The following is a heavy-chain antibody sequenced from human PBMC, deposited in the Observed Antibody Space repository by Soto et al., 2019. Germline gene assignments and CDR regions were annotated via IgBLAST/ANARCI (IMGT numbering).Heavy chain of an antibody. CDR1: GYRFTSYW. D-gene: IGHD6-25*01. CDR3: ARLRAAVPAPSGYGSGFDP. Sequence: GASPKISCKGSGYRFTSYWIGWVRQMPGKGLEWMGIIYPGDSDTRYSPSFQGQVTISADRTINTAYLQWSSLKASDTAMYYCARLRAAVPAPSGYGSGFDPWGQGTLVTVSS. J-gene: IGHJ5*02. CDR2: IYPGDSDT. V-gene: IGHV5-51*01.